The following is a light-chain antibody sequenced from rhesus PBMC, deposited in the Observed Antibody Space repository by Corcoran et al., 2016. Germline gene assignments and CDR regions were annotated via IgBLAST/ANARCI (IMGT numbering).Light chain of an antibody. CDR2: GTT. V-gene: IGKV3-42*03. CDR1: QSVSSS. Sequence: EIVLTQSPATLSLSPGERATLSCRASQSVSSSLARYQQRTGHGPRLLIYGTTTRAPGIPARFSGSGAGTDFTLALSILETEDFTVIYCQHYHNWPYSFGQGAAV. CDR3: QHYHNWPYS. J-gene: IGKJ2*01.